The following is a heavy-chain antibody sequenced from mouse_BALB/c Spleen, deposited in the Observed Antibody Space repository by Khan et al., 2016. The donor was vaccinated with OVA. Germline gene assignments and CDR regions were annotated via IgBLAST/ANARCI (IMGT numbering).Heavy chain of an antibody. J-gene: IGHJ3*01. CDR1: GYTFSDYY. CDR2: IYPGRGNT. V-gene: IGHV1-77*01. Sequence: QVRLQQSGAELARPGASVKLSCKASGYTFSDYYINWVKQRTGQGLEWIGEIYPGRGNTYYNEKFKGKATLTADKSSSTAYMQFSSLTSEDSAVYFCARSGTGSFLDWGQGTLVTVSA. D-gene: IGHD4-1*01. CDR3: ARSGTGSFLD.